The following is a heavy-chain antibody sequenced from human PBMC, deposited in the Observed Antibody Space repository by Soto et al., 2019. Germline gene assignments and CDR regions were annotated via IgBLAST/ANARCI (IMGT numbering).Heavy chain of an antibody. CDR1: GGTFSSYA. V-gene: IGHV1-69*06. CDR3: ARGNIKRSIAANEEDYYGMDV. J-gene: IGHJ6*02. Sequence: SVKVSCKXSGGTFSSYAISWVRQAPGQGLEWMGGIIPIFGTANYAQKFQGRVTITADKSTSTAYMELSSLRSEDTAVYYCARGNIKRSIAANEEDYYGMDVWGQGTTVTVSS. D-gene: IGHD6-6*01. CDR2: IIPIFGTA.